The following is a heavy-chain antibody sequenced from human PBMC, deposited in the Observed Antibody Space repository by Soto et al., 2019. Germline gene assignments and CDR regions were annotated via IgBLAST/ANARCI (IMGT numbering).Heavy chain of an antibody. D-gene: IGHD3-10*01. Sequence: LGGSLRLSCAASGFTFSSYGMHWVRQAPGKGLEWVAVISYDGSNKYYADSVKGRFTISRDNSKNTLYLQMNSLRAEDTAVYYCAKDNSMVRGVRRQGDDYFDYWGQGTLVTVSS. CDR1: GFTFSSYG. CDR2: ISYDGSNK. J-gene: IGHJ4*02. CDR3: AKDNSMVRGVRRQGDDYFDY. V-gene: IGHV3-30*18.